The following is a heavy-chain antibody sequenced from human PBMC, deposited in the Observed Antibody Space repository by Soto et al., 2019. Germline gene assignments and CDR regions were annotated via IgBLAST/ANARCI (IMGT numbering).Heavy chain of an antibody. Sequence: EVQLVESGGGLVQPGRSLRLSCAASGFTFDDYAMHWVRQAPGKGLAWVSGINWNSGNIGYADSVKGRFTISRDNAKNSLYLQMNSLRAEDTALYYCAKSSGGVCCSYYMDVWGKGTTVTVSS. J-gene: IGHJ6*03. CDR3: AKSSGGVCCSYYMDV. CDR2: INWNSGNI. V-gene: IGHV3-9*01. D-gene: IGHD2-21*02. CDR1: GFTFDDYA.